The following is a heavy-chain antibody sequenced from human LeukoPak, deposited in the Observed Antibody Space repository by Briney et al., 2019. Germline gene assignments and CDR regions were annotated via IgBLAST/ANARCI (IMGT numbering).Heavy chain of an antibody. Sequence: SVKVSCKASGFTFTSSAMQWVRQARGQRLEWIGWIVVGSGNTNYAQKFQGRVTMTRDTSTSTVFMELSSLRSDDTAVYYCARETITVAANDAFDIWGQGTMVTVSS. J-gene: IGHJ3*02. CDR3: ARETITVAANDAFDI. V-gene: IGHV1-58*02. D-gene: IGHD6-19*01. CDR2: IVVGSGNT. CDR1: GFTFTSSA.